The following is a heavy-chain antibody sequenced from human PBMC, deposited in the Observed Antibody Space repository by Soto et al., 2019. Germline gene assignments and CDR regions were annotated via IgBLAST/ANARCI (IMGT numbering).Heavy chain of an antibody. CDR2: IIPIFGTA. V-gene: IGHV1-69*13. J-gene: IGHJ3*02. CDR1: GGTFSSYA. Sequence: ASVKVSCKASGGTFSSYAISWVRQAPGQGLEWMGGIIPIFGTANYAQKFQGRVTITADESTSTAYMELGSLRSEDTAVYYCAREYYYASSGPANAFDIWGQGTMVTVSS. CDR3: AREYYYASSGPANAFDI. D-gene: IGHD3-22*01.